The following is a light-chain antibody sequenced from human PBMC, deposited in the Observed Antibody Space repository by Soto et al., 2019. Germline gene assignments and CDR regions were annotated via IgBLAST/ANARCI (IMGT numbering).Light chain of an antibody. J-gene: IGKJ2*01. V-gene: IGKV3-20*01. CDR3: QQYGSSPVT. CDR1: QSVSSNF. Sequence: EIVLTQSPGTLSLSPGERATLSCRASQSVSSNFLAWYQQKPGQAPRLLIYGASSRATGIPDRFSGSGSGTDFTLTISRLEPEDFAVYYCQQYGSSPVTFGQGTKLEIK. CDR2: GAS.